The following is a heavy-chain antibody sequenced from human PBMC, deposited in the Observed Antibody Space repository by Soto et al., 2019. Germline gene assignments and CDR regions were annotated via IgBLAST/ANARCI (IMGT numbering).Heavy chain of an antibody. D-gene: IGHD2-15*01. V-gene: IGHV3-9*01. CDR3: ARAPTGGTWPVYFDW. Sequence: VQLVESGGGLVQPGRSLRLSCTASAFSFGDFAMHWVRQVPGKGLEWXXGXNWNGNYIGHADSVKGRFTVSRDNAKNSLYLQMNSLRPEDTALYYCARAPTGGTWPVYFDWWGRGTLVTVSS. J-gene: IGHJ4*02. CDR1: AFSFGDFA. CDR2: XNWNGNYI.